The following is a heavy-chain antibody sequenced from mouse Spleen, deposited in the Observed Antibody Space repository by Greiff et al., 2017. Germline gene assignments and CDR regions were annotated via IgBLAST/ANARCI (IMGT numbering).Heavy chain of an antibody. J-gene: IGHJ1*03. CDR1: GFTFSDYG. CDR3: ARPSNYDWYFDV. D-gene: IGHD2-5*01. CDR2: ISSGSSTL. V-gene: IGHV5-17*01. Sequence: VMLVESGGGLVKPGGSLKLSCAASGFTFSDYGMHWVRQAPEKGLEWVAYISSGSSTLYYADTVKGRFTISRDNAKNTLFLQMTSLRSEDTAMYYCARPSNYDWYFDVWGTGTTVTVSS.